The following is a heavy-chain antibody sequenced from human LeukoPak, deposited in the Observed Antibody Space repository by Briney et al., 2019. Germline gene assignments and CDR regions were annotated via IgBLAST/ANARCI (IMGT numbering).Heavy chain of an antibody. J-gene: IGHJ4*02. D-gene: IGHD2-15*01. V-gene: IGHV1-18*01. CDR1: GYTLTNYN. CDR3: AREFGHCSGDSCFYFFDL. Sequence: GASVKVSCKASGYTLTNYNISWVRQAPGQGLEWMGWINTHKGHTNFLQKFQGRVTVTTDISTNTAYMELRRLRSDDTAVYYCAREFGHCSGDSCFYFFDLWGQGSQVIVSS. CDR2: INTHKGHT.